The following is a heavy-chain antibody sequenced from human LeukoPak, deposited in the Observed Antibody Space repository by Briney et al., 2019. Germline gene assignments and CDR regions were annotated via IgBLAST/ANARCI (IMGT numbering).Heavy chain of an antibody. V-gene: IGHV4-34*01. CDR3: ARHVAGPYYYYYGMDV. CDR2: INHSGST. J-gene: IGHJ6*02. D-gene: IGHD2-21*01. CDR1: GGSFSGYY. Sequence: PSETLSLTCAVYGGSFSGYYWSWIRQPPGKGLEWIGEINHSGSTNYNPSLKSRVTISVDTSKNQFSLKLSSVTAADTAVYYCARHVAGPYYYYYGMDVWGQGTTVTVSS.